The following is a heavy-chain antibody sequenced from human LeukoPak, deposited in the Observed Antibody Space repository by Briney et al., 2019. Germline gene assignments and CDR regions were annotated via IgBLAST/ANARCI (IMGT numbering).Heavy chain of an antibody. CDR2: MNPNSGDT. CDR3: AKNVRDTGTFDY. CDR1: GYSFTTYD. V-gene: IGHV1-8*01. J-gene: IGHJ4*02. Sequence: ASVKVSCKASGYSFTTYDINWVRQATGQGLEWMGWMNPNSGDTGYAQRFQGRVTMTRDTSISTAYMELNSLTSEDTAVYYCAKNVRDTGTFDYWGQGTLVTVSS. D-gene: IGHD5-18*01.